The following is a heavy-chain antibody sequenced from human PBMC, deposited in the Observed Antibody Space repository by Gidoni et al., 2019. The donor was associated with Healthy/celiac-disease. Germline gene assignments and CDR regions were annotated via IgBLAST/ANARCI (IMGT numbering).Heavy chain of an antibody. V-gene: IGHV3-21*01. CDR2: ISSSSSYI. J-gene: IGHJ5*02. D-gene: IGHD3-3*01. Sequence: EVQLVESGGGLVKPGGSLRLSCAASGFTFSSYSMNWVRQAPGKGLEWVSSISSSSSYIYYADSVKGRFTISRDNAKNSLYLQMNSLRAEDTAVYYCARALRFLEWLFSEQYNWFDPWGQGTLVTVSS. CDR1: GFTFSSYS. CDR3: ARALRFLEWLFSEQYNWFDP.